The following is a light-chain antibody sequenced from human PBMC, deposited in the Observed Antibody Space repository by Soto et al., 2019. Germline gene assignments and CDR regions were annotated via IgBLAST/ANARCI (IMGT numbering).Light chain of an antibody. Sequence: DIQMIQSPSSLSASVGDRVTITCRRSQSISNYLNWYQQIPGKAPKLLIYAASSLEDGVPPRFSGSGSGTDFTLTIASLQPEDFATYYCQHTYTTPQTFGQGTKVDIK. J-gene: IGKJ1*01. CDR2: AAS. CDR3: QHTYTTPQT. CDR1: QSISNY. V-gene: IGKV1-39*01.